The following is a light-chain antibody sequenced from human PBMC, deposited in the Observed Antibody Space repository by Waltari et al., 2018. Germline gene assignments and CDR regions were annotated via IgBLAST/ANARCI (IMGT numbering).Light chain of an antibody. V-gene: IGKV1-33*01. CDR2: DAS. CDR1: QDITTS. Sequence: GDRVTFTCQATQDITTSLSWFQQKPGEAPRLLIYDASTLQPGVPSRFSGTGSATGFSLTITSLQLDDSATYYCQQFHSLPYTFARGTKLHIK. CDR3: QQFHSLPYT. J-gene: IGKJ2*01.